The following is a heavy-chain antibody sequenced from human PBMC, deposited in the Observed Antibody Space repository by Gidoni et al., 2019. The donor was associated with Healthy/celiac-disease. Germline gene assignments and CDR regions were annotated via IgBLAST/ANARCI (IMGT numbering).Heavy chain of an antibody. CDR2: ISWNSGSI. CDR1: GFTFDDYA. J-gene: IGHJ6*02. V-gene: IGHV3-9*01. Sequence: EVQLVESGGGLVQPGRSLRLSCAASGFTFDDYAMHWVRQAPGKGLEWVSGISWNSGSIGYADSVKGRFTISRDNAKNSLYLQMNSLRAEDTALYYCAKGGWPGDAVAGTWYYYGMDVWGQGTTVTVSS. CDR3: AKGGWPGDAVAGTWYYYGMDV. D-gene: IGHD6-19*01.